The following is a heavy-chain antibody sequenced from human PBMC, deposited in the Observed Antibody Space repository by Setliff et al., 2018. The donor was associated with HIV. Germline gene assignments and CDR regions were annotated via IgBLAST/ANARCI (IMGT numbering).Heavy chain of an antibody. CDR3: ARRGYSYDTSGYYYYFDY. CDR1: GYTFTKYG. J-gene: IGHJ4*02. D-gene: IGHD3-22*01. CDR2: TSANNGNT. V-gene: IGHV1-18*01. Sequence: ASVKVSCKTSGYTFTKYGITWVRQAPGQGLEWMGWTSANNGNTNYAQKFQGRVTMTTDTSTRTAYMELGNLGSDDTAVYYCARRGYSYDTSGYYYYFDYWGQGTLVTVSS.